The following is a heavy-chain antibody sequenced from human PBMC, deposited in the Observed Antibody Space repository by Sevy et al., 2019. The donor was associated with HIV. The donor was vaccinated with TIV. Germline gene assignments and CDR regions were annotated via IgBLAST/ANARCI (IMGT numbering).Heavy chain of an antibody. D-gene: IGHD3-3*01. CDR1: GFTFSDYW. V-gene: IGHV3-7*01. CDR3: AREVGGFNWRPYYFDS. Sequence: GGSLRLSCAASGFTFSDYWMSWVRHGPGKGLEWVATIKQDESEEYYVDSVKGRFAIPRDNGKKSVSLQMSGLRVEDTALYYCAREVGGFNWRPYYFDSWGQGTLVTVSS. CDR2: IKQDESEE. J-gene: IGHJ4*02.